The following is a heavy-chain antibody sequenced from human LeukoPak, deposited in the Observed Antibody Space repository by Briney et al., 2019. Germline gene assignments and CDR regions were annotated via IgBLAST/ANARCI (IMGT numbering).Heavy chain of an antibody. CDR2: IRSKANSYAT. D-gene: IGHD3-16*02. V-gene: IGHV3-73*01. CDR3: TRPYTFGGVIGTLGY. J-gene: IGHJ4*02. Sequence: GGSLKLSCAGSGLTFSGSAMHWVRQASGKGLEWVGRIRSKANSYATAYAASVKGRFTISRDDSKNTAYLQMNSLKTEDTAVYYCTRPYTFGGVIGTLGYWGQGTLVTVSS. CDR1: GLTFSGSA.